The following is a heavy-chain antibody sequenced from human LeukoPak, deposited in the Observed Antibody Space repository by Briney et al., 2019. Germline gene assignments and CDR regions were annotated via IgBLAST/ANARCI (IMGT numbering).Heavy chain of an antibody. J-gene: IGHJ4*02. CDR2: INHSGST. D-gene: IGHD5-12*01. CDR1: GGSFSGYY. V-gene: IGHV4-34*01. Sequence: SETLSLTCAVYGGSFSGYYWSWIRQPPGKGLEWIGEINHSGSTNYNPSLKSRVTISVDTSKNQFSLKLSSVTAADTAVYYCARGSDSSDRSGHDYENYRFDYWGQGTLVTVSS. CDR3: ARGSDSSDRSGHDYENYRFDY.